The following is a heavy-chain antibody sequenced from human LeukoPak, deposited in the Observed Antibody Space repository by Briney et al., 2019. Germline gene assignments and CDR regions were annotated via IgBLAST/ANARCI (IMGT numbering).Heavy chain of an antibody. J-gene: IGHJ5*02. D-gene: IGHD6-6*01. CDR3: AGIAAPPWFDP. Sequence: PSETLSLTCSVSGASINYFYWNWIRQPPGKGLEWIGNIYFSGSTIYNPSLKSRVTISVDTSKNHFSLKLSSVTAADTAVYYCAGIAAPPWFDPWGQGTLVTVSS. CDR2: IYFSGST. CDR1: GASINYFY. V-gene: IGHV4-59*01.